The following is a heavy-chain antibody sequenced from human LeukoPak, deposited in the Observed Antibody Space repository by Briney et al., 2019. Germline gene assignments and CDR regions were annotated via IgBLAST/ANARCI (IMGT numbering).Heavy chain of an antibody. J-gene: IGHJ3*02. Sequence: PSETLSLTCTVSGGSISGYHWSWIRQPPGKGLDWICYIYYSGSTKYNPSLKSRVNMSVDTFKNQFSLKLSSVTAADTAVYYCARGGLENGYHANDGFDICGQGTMVTVSS. CDR2: IYYSGST. D-gene: IGHD3-22*01. CDR3: ARGGLENGYHANDGFDI. V-gene: IGHV4-59*01. CDR1: GGSISGYH.